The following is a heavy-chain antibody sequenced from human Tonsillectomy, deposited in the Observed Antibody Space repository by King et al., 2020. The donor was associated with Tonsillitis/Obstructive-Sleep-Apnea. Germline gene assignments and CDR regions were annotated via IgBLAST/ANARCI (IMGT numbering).Heavy chain of an antibody. CDR1: GFTFSSYA. D-gene: IGHD3-10*01. Sequence: VQLVESGGGLVQPGGSLRLSCAASGFTFSSYAMSWVRQAPGKGLEWVSSISGSGDNTYYADPVKGRFTISRDNSKNTLYLQMNSLRAEDTAFYYCAKHLWFGEFLGYFDYWGQGTLVTVS. CDR3: AKHLWFGEFLGYFDY. V-gene: IGHV3-23*04. J-gene: IGHJ4*02. CDR2: ISGSGDNT.